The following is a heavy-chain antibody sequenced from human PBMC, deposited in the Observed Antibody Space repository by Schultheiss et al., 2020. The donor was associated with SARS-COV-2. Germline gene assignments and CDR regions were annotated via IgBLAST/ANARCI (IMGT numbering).Heavy chain of an antibody. CDR1: GFTFSSYA. CDR2: IWYDGSNK. Sequence: GGSLRLSCAASGFTFSSYAMSWVRQAPGKGLEWVAVIWYDGSNKYYADSVKGRFTISRDNSKNTLYLQMNSLRAEDTAVYYCAKVIGDCSGGSCYIDIWGQGTMVTVSS. D-gene: IGHD2-15*01. J-gene: IGHJ3*02. V-gene: IGHV3-33*06. CDR3: AKVIGDCSGGSCYIDI.